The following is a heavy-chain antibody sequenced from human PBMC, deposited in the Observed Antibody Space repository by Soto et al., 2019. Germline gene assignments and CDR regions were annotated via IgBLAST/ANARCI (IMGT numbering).Heavy chain of an antibody. CDR2: ISSSTTHI. CDR3: ARDLQMAKIRGGEY. D-gene: IGHD3-10*01. J-gene: IGHJ4*02. V-gene: IGHV3-21*06. Sequence: GGSLRLSCTASGFTFNTYSMNWVRQAPGRGLEWVSSISSSTTHILYADSVKGRFTISRDNGKNSLYLQMNSLRAAATAVYYCARDLQMAKIRGGEYWGQGTQVTVSS. CDR1: GFTFNTYS.